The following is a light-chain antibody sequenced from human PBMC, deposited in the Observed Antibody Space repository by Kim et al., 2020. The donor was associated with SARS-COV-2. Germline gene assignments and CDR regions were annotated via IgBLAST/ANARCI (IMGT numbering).Light chain of an antibody. CDR2: DVS. Sequence: QSALTQPRSVSGSPGQSVTISCTGTSSDVGGYNYVSWYQQHPGKAPKLMIYDVSKRPSGVPDRFSGSKSGNTASLTISGLQAEDEADYYCCSYAGSYTFVLGGGTLLTVL. CDR3: CSYAGSYTFV. V-gene: IGLV2-11*01. J-gene: IGLJ2*01. CDR1: SSDVGGYNY.